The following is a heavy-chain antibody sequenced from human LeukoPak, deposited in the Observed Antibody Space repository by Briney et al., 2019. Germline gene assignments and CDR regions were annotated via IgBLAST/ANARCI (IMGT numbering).Heavy chain of an antibody. D-gene: IGHD3-22*01. J-gene: IGHJ3*02. V-gene: IGHV3-9*01. Sequence: GGSLRLSCAASGFTFDDYAMHWVRQAPGKGLEWVSGISWNSGSIGYADSVKGRFTISRDNAKNSLYLQMNSLRAEDTALYYCVKDVYREDYYDSSRWSGDAFDIWGQGTMVTVSS. CDR1: GFTFDDYA. CDR2: ISWNSGSI. CDR3: VKDVYREDYYDSSRWSGDAFDI.